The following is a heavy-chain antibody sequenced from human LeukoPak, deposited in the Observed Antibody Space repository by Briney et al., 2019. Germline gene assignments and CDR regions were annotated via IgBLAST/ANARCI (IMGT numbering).Heavy chain of an antibody. Sequence: ASVKVSCKASGYTFTGYYMHWVRQAPGQGLEWMGWINPNSGGTNYAQKFQGRVTMTRDTSISTAYMELSRLRSDDTAVYYCARGTTDFWSGYDYWGQGTLVTVSS. CDR2: INPNSGGT. CDR3: ARGTTDFWSGYDY. J-gene: IGHJ4*02. V-gene: IGHV1-2*02. CDR1: GYTFTGYY. D-gene: IGHD3-3*01.